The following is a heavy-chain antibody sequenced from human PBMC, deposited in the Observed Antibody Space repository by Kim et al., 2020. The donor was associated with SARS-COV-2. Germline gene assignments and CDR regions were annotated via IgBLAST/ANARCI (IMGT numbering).Heavy chain of an antibody. D-gene: IGHD6-13*01. V-gene: IGHV3-30-3*01. J-gene: IGHJ4*02. Sequence: GGSLRLSCAASGFTFSSYAMHWVRQAPGKGLEWVAVISYDGSNKYYADSVKGRFTISRDNSKNTLYLQMNSLRAEDTAVYYCARGPTPFSSSWDDFDYWGQGTLVTVSS. CDR1: GFTFSSYA. CDR2: ISYDGSNK. CDR3: ARGPTPFSSSWDDFDY.